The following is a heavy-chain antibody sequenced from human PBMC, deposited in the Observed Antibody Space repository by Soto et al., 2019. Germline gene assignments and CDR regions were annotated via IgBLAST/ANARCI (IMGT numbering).Heavy chain of an antibody. J-gene: IGHJ4*02. CDR1: GYSFTSYW. CDR2: IDPSDSYT. D-gene: IGHD3-22*01. Sequence: GESLKISCKGSGYSFTSYWISWVRQMPGKGLEWMGRIDPSDSYTNYSPSFQGHVTMSADKSINTAYLQWSSLKASDSAMYYCAGHKAFYNESSGDWGQGSLVTVSS. V-gene: IGHV5-10-1*01. CDR3: AGHKAFYNESSGD.